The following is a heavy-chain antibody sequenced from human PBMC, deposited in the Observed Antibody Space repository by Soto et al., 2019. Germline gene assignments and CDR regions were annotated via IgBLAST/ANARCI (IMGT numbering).Heavy chain of an antibody. CDR1: GGSISSSSYY. Sequence: SETLSLTCTVSGGSISSSSYYWGWIRQPPGKGLEWIGSIYYSGSTYYNPSLKSRVTISVDTSKNQFSLKLSSVTAADTAVYYCARYHGIQGVDTAPGAFDIWGQGTMVTVSS. CDR2: IYYSGST. J-gene: IGHJ3*02. D-gene: IGHD5-18*01. CDR3: ARYHGIQGVDTAPGAFDI. V-gene: IGHV4-39*07.